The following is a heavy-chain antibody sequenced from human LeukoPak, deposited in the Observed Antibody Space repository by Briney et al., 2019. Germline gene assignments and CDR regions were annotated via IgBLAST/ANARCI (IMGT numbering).Heavy chain of an antibody. D-gene: IGHD3-10*01. CDR3: AKDGLWFGESQYYFDY. J-gene: IGHJ4*02. V-gene: IGHV3-23*01. CDR1: GFTFSTYA. CDR2: ISGNGATT. Sequence: GGSLRLSCAASGFTFSTYAMSWVRQVPGKGLEWVSTISGNGATTYYADSVKGRFTISRDNSNNTLYLHLHSLRAEDTAVYYCAKDGLWFGESQYYFDYWGQGTLVTVSS.